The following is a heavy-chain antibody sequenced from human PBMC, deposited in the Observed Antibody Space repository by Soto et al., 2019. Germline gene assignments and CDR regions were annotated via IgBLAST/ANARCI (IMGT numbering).Heavy chain of an antibody. Sequence: GGSLRLSCAASGFTFSNYGMHWVRQAPGKGLEWVAAIWFDGTNKYYADSVKGRFALSRDNSKNTLYLHMNSLRDDDTAMYYCAKGHGEDFDYWGQGTLVTVSS. V-gene: IGHV3-33*03. CDR1: GFTFSNYG. CDR3: AKGHGEDFDY. CDR2: IWFDGTNK. J-gene: IGHJ4*02. D-gene: IGHD4-17*01.